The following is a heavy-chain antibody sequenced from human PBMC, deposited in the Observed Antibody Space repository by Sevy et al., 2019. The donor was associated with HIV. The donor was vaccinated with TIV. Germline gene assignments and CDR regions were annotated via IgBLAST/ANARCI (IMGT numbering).Heavy chain of an antibody. Sequence: SETLSLTCAVSGGSISSGGYSWSWIRQPPGKGLEWIGYIYHSGSTYYNPSLKSRVTISVDRSKNQFSLKLSSVTAADTAVYYCASLVSDYAHGMDVWGQGTTVTVSS. CDR3: ASLVSDYAHGMDV. CDR2: IYHSGST. CDR1: GGSISSGGYS. D-gene: IGHD4-17*01. V-gene: IGHV4-30-2*01. J-gene: IGHJ6*02.